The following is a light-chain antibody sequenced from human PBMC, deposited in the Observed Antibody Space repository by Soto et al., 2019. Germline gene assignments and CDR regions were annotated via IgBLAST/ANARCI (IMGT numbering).Light chain of an antibody. V-gene: IGKV3-15*01. J-gene: IGKJ1*01. Sequence: EIVMTQSPATLSVSPGERATLSCRASQSVSSNLAWYQQKPGQAPRLLIYGASTRATGIPARFSGSGSGTEFTLTISSLQSEDVAVYYFQQYNNWPGTFGQGTKVEI. CDR2: GAS. CDR1: QSVSSN. CDR3: QQYNNWPGT.